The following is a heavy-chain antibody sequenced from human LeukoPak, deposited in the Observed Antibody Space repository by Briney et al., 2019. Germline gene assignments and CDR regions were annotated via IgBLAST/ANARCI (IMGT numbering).Heavy chain of an antibody. CDR3: ARAPKRITMVRGVTSPVDY. Sequence: PGGSLRLSCAASGITFSNYAMSWVRQAPGKGLEWVSTISGNGGNTYYADSVKGRFTISRDNSKNTLYLQMNSLRAEDTAVYYCARAPKRITMVRGVTSPVDYWGQGTLVTVSS. V-gene: IGHV3-23*01. CDR1: GITFSNYA. J-gene: IGHJ4*02. D-gene: IGHD3-10*01. CDR2: ISGNGGNT.